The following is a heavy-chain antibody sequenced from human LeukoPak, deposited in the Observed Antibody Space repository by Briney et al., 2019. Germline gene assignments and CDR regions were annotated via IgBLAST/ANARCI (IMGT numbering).Heavy chain of an antibody. V-gene: IGHV4-34*01. CDR2: INHSGST. J-gene: IGHJ5*02. CDR1: GGSFSGYY. CDR3: ARGSPPDYGDYFDNWFDP. Sequence: PSETLSLTCAVYGGSFSGYYWSWIRQPPGKGLEWIGEINHSGSTNYNPSLKSRVTISVDKSKNQFSLKLSSVTAADTAVYYCARGSPPDYGDYFDNWFDPWGQGTLVTVSS. D-gene: IGHD4-17*01.